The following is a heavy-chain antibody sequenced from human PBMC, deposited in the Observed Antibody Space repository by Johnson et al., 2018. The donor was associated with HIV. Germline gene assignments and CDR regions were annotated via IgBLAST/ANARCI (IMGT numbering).Heavy chain of an antibody. Sequence: QVQLVESGGGVVQPGRSLRLSCAASGFTFSSYAMHWVRQAPGKGLEWVAVISYDGSDKYYADSVKGRFTISRDNSKHTLYLQMNSLRAEDTAVYYCARAGARAFDIWGQGTMVTVSS. V-gene: IGHV3-30*14. J-gene: IGHJ3*02. D-gene: IGHD1-26*01. CDR2: ISYDGSDK. CDR3: ARAGARAFDI. CDR1: GFTFSSYA.